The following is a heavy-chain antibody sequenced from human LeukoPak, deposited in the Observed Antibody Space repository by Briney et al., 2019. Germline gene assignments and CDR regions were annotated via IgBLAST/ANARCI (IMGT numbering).Heavy chain of an antibody. CDR3: AGMNSASPYGDYYYYGMDV. V-gene: IGHV4-4*07. CDR1: GGSISSYY. Sequence: SETLSLTCTVSGGSISSYYWSWIRQPAGKGLEWIGRIYTSGSTNYNPSLKSRVTMSVDTSKNQFSLKLSSVTAADTAVYYCAGMNSASPYGDYYYYGMDVWGQGTTVTVSS. D-gene: IGHD4-17*01. CDR2: IYTSGST. J-gene: IGHJ6*02.